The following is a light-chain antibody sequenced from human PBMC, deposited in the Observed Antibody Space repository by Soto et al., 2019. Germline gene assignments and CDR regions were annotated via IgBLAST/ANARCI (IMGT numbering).Light chain of an antibody. Sequence: QSALTQPASVSGSPGQSITISCTGTSSDIGIYNYVSWYQQHPGKAPKLMIYDVSNRPSGVSNRFSGSKSGNTASLIISGLQAEDEADYYCSSSTSSSTLGYVFGTGTKVTVL. CDR3: SSSTSSSTLGYV. J-gene: IGLJ1*01. V-gene: IGLV2-14*03. CDR2: DVS. CDR1: SSDIGIYNY.